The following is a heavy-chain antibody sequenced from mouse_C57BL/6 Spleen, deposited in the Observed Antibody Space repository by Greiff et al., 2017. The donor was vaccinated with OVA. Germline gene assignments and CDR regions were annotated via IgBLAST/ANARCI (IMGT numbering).Heavy chain of an antibody. D-gene: IGHD3-3*01. CDR3: TRRGTDYAMDY. Sequence: QVQLQQSGAELVRPGASVTLSCKASGYTFTDYEMHWVKQTPVHGLEWIGAIDPETGGTAYNQKVKGKAILTADKSSSTAYMELRSLTSEDSAVYYCTRRGTDYAMDYWGQGTSVTVSS. J-gene: IGHJ4*01. CDR2: IDPETGGT. V-gene: IGHV1-15*01. CDR1: GYTFTDYE.